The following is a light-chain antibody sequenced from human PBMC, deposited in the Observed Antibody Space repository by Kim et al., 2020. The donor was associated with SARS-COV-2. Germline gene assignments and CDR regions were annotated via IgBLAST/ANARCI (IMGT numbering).Light chain of an antibody. V-gene: IGLV3-1*01. CDR1: KLGDKY. Sequence: SYELTQPPSVPVSPGQTASITCSGDKLGDKYACWYQQKPGQSPVLVIYQNTKRPSGIPERFSGSNSWNTATLTISGTQAMDEADYYCQAWDSSTGVVFGGGTQLTVL. J-gene: IGLJ2*01. CDR2: QNT. CDR3: QAWDSSTGVV.